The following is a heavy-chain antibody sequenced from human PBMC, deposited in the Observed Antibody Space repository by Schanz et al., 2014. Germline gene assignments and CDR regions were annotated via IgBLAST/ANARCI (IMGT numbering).Heavy chain of an antibody. V-gene: IGHV3-64*01. CDR1: GFTFSSYD. CDR3: ARDNRYYLFDY. D-gene: IGHD3-16*02. J-gene: IGHJ4*02. CDR2: ISSKGDMT. Sequence: EVQLAESGGGLVQPGGSLRLSCAASGFTFSSYDMSWVRQAPGKGLEYVSSISSKGDMTFYGNSVKGRFTISRDNSKNTLYLQLGSLSAEDTAVYFCARDNRYYLFDYWGQGALVTVSS.